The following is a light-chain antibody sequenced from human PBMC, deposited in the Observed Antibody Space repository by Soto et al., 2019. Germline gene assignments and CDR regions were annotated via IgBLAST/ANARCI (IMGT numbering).Light chain of an antibody. Sequence: EIVMTQSPATLSVSPGERATLSCRASQSVSSNLAWYQQKPGQAPRLLIHGASTRATGIPARFSGSGSGTEFTLTISSLQSEDFAVYYCQQYNNWPRTFGQGTKVDMK. CDR1: QSVSSN. CDR3: QQYNNWPRT. J-gene: IGKJ1*01. CDR2: GAS. V-gene: IGKV3-15*01.